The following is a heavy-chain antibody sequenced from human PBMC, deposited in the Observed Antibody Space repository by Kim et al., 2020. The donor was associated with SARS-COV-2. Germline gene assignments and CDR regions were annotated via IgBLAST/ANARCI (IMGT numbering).Heavy chain of an antibody. V-gene: IGHV3-23*01. CDR3: AKGSGSGRGYYYGMDV. D-gene: IGHD3-10*01. CDR1: GFTFSSYA. J-gene: IGHJ6*02. CDR2: ISGSGGST. Sequence: GGSLRLSCAASGFTFSSYAMSWVRQAPGKGLEWVSAISGSGGSTYYADSVKGRFTISRDNSKNTLYLQMNSLRAEDTAVYYCAKGSGSGRGYYYGMDVWGQGTTVTVSS.